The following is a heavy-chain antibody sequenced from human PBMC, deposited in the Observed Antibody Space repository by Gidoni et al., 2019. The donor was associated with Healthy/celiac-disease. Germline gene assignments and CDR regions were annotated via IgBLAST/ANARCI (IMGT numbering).Heavy chain of an antibody. CDR3: ARRQLVDYYGMDV. CDR2: IYPGYSDT. D-gene: IGHD6-6*01. Sequence: EVQLVQSGAEVTKPGESLKISCKGSGYSFTSYWIGWVRQMHGKVLEWMGVIYPGYSDTRYSPSFQGKVTISADKSISTAYLQWSSLKASDTAMYYCARRQLVDYYGMDVWGQGTTVTVSS. V-gene: IGHV5-51*01. J-gene: IGHJ6*02. CDR1: GYSFTSYW.